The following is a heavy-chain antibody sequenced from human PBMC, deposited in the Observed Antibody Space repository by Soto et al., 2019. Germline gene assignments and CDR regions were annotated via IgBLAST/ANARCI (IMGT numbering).Heavy chain of an antibody. CDR1: GYTFTSYG. J-gene: IGHJ4*02. D-gene: IGHD5-12*01. V-gene: IGHV1-18*01. CDR2: ISAYNGNT. Sequence: QVQLVQSGAEVKKPGASVKVSCKASGYTFTSYGISWVRQAPGQGLEWMGWISAYNGNTNYAQKLLGRVTMTTDTSTSTAYMELSSLRSDDTAVYYCAGDPIGLYGGSNGNFDYWGQETLVTVSS. CDR3: AGDPIGLYGGSNGNFDY.